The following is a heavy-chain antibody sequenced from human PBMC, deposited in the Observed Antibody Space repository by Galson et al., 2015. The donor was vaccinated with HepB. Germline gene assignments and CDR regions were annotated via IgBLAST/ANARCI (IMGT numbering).Heavy chain of an antibody. Sequence: SLRLSCAASGFTFSDYYMSWIRQAPGKGLEWVSYISSSSSYTNYADSVKGRFTISRDNAKNSLYLQMNSLRAEDTAVYYCATPTLNVDLGSGWVGGDYWGQGTLVTVSS. D-gene: IGHD6-19*01. CDR3: ATPTLNVDLGSGWVGGDY. V-gene: IGHV3-11*03. J-gene: IGHJ4*02. CDR1: GFTFSDYY. CDR2: ISSSSSYT.